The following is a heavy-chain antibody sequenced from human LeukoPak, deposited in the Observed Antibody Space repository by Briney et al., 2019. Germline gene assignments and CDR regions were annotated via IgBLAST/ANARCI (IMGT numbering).Heavy chain of an antibody. D-gene: IGHD6-13*01. Sequence: ASVKVSCKASGYTLTGYYMHWVRQAPGQGLEWMGWINPNSGGTNYAQKFQGRVTMTRDTSISTAYMELSRLRSDDTAVYYCAREGYSSSYFAETNWFDPWGQGTLVTVSS. CDR1: GYTLTGYY. V-gene: IGHV1-2*02. CDR2: INPNSGGT. J-gene: IGHJ5*02. CDR3: AREGYSSSYFAETNWFDP.